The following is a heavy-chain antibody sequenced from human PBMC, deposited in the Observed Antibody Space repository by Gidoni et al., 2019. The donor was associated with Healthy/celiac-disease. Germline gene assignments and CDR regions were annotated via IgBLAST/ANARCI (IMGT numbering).Heavy chain of an antibody. D-gene: IGHD3-9*01. J-gene: IGHJ4*02. CDR2: ISSSSSTI. CDR3: ARDRSDILTGHFDY. CDR1: GFTFSSYS. V-gene: IGHV3-48*01. Sequence: EVQLVESGGGLVQPGGSLRLSCAASGFTFSSYSMNWVRQAPGKGLAWVSYISSSSSTIYYADSVKGRFTISRDNAKNSLYLQMNSLRAEDTAVYYCARDRSDILTGHFDYWGQGTLVTVSS.